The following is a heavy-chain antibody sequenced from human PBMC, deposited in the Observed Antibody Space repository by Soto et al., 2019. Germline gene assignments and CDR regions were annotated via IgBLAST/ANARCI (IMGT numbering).Heavy chain of an antibody. CDR1: GFSLSTSGMC. J-gene: IGHJ3*02. CDR2: IDWDDDK. Sequence: PTLLSPTRPLTLTCTFPGFSLSTSGMCVTWIRQPPGKALEWLALIDWDDDKYYSTSLKTRLTISKDTSKNQGVLTLTNMDPVDTATYFCARSSKPYTSGWWGRFDIWGQGTTVTVSS. V-gene: IGHV2-70*01. D-gene: IGHD6-19*01. CDR3: ARSSKPYTSGWWGRFDI.